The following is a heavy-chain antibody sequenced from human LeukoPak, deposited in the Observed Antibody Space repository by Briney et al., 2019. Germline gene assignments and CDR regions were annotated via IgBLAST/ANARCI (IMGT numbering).Heavy chain of an antibody. CDR1: GGSISTYY. J-gene: IGHJ5*02. CDR3: ARDSSRGSNWFDP. Sequence: PSETLSLTCTVSGGSISTYYWSWLRQPPGHGLEWQGRVYTSGNTDYNPSLKSRATMSVDTSKNQFSLKLSSVTAADTAVYYCARDSSRGSNWFDPWGQGTLVTVSS. V-gene: IGHV4-4*07. CDR2: VYTSGNT. D-gene: IGHD6-19*01.